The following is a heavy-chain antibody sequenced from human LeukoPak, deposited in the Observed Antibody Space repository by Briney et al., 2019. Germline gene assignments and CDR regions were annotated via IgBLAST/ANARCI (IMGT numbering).Heavy chain of an antibody. CDR2: IHYSRST. D-gene: IGHD3-9*01. CDR3: ARASGVLPSFEWANWCDT. Sequence: SETLSLTCTVSGGSIRSSDYYWAGIRQPPGRGLEWIGTIHYSRSTFYKPPPKSRITISEDTSNNQFYMKLSSETAADTAVYYCARASGVLPSFEWANWCDTWGQGSLVTVSS. CDR1: GGSIRSSDYY. J-gene: IGHJ5*02. V-gene: IGHV4-39*01.